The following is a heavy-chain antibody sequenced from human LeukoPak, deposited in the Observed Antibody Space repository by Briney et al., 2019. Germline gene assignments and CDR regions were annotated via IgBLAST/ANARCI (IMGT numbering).Heavy chain of an antibody. Sequence: ASVKVSCKASGYTFTSYYMHWVRQAPGQGLEWMGIINPSGGSTSYAQKFQGRVTMTRDTSTSTVYMELSSLRSEDTAVYYCARGRYGYGSGAPRPDYWGQGTLVTVSS. CDR2: INPSGGST. J-gene: IGHJ4*02. D-gene: IGHD3-10*01. V-gene: IGHV1-46*01. CDR1: GYTFTSYY. CDR3: ARGRYGYGSGAPRPDY.